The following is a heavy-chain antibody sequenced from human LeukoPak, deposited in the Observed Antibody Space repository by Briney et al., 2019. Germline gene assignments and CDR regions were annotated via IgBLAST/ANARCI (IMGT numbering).Heavy chain of an antibody. V-gene: IGHV4-59*01. D-gene: IGHD5-18*01. J-gene: IGHJ6*03. CDR1: GGSISSYY. CDR3: ARVVDTAMVGYYYYMDV. CDR2: IYYSGST. Sequence: SETLSLTCTVSGGSISSYYWSWIRQPPGKGLEWIGYIYYSGSTNYNPSLKSRVTISVDTSKNQFSLKLSSVTAVDTAVYYCARVVDTAMVGYYYYMDVWGKGTTVTVSS.